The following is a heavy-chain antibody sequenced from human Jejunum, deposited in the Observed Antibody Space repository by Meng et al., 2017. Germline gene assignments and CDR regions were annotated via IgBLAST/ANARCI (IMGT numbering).Heavy chain of an antibody. V-gene: IGHV3-30*04. D-gene: IGHD6-13*01. J-gene: IGHJ4*02. CDR1: GFTFNTYA. CDR2: ISYDGSNK. Sequence: GESLKISCAASGFTFNTYAMHWVRQTPGKGLEWVAIISYDGSNKYYADSVKGRFTISRDNSKNTLYLQKNSLRTEDAAVYYCARNPPYISSSFFFDSWGQGTLVTVSS. CDR3: ARNPPYISSSFFFDS.